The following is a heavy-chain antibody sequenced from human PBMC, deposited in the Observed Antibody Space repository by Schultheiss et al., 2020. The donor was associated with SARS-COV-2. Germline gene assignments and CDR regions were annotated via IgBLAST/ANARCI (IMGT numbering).Heavy chain of an antibody. CDR3: ARDRSLNTQWLRERLGNQYYYYCMDV. V-gene: IGHV3-11*06. CDR2: ISSSSSYI. CDR1: GFTFSDYY. J-gene: IGHJ6*02. D-gene: IGHD5-12*01. Sequence: GGSLRLSCAASGFTFSDYYMSWIRQAPGKGLEWVSSISSSSSYIYYADSVKGRFTISRDNAKNSLYLQMNSLRAEDTAVYYCARDRSLNTQWLRERLGNQYYYYCMDVWGQGTTVTVSS.